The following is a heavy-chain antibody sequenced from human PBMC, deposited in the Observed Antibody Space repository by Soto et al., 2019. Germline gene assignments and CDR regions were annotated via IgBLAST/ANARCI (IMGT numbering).Heavy chain of an antibody. Sequence: QVQLVESGGGVVQPGRSLRLSCAASGFTFSSYAMHWVRQAPGKGLEWVAVISYDGSNKYYADSVKGRFTISRDNSKNTLYLQMNSLRAEDTAVYYCAGDGYSGNGGESWYGGQGTLVTVSS. D-gene: IGHD3-16*01. CDR3: AGDGYSGNGGESWY. CDR1: GFTFSSYA. V-gene: IGHV3-30-3*01. J-gene: IGHJ4*02. CDR2: ISYDGSNK.